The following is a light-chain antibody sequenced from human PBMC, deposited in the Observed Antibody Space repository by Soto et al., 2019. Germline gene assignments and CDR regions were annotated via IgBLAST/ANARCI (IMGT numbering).Light chain of an antibody. CDR2: DDS. V-gene: IGLV3-21*02. CDR1: KIGSKS. CDR3: QVWDSRSDHVV. Sequence: SYELTQPPSVSVAPGQTATITCGGNKIGSKSVHWYQQRPGQAPVLVVYDDSDRPSGIPERFSGSNSGNPATLTISRVEAGDEADYYCQVWDSRSDHVVFGGGTKLTVL. J-gene: IGLJ2*01.